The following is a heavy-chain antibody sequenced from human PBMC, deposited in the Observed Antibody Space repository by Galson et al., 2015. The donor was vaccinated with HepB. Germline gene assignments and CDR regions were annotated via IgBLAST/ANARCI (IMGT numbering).Heavy chain of an antibody. CDR2: IKQDGSEK. CDR3: ARGYAPDY. Sequence: SLRLSCAASGFTFSSYWMTWVRQTPGKGLECVANIKQDGSEKSYVDSVKGRFPISRDNAKNSLYLQMNSLRVEDTALYYCARGYAPDYWGQGTLVTVSS. V-gene: IGHV3-7*01. D-gene: IGHD1-1*01. CDR1: GFTFSSYW. J-gene: IGHJ4*02.